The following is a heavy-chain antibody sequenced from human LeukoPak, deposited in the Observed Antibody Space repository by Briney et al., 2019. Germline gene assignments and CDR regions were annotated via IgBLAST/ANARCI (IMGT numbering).Heavy chain of an antibody. CDR2: IKQDGSEK. J-gene: IGHJ4*02. V-gene: IGHV3-7*01. D-gene: IGHD5-12*01. CDR3: ARDRPYSGWTPDSHDY. CDR1: GFTFSSYG. Sequence: PGGSLRLSCAASGFTFSSYGMHWVRQAPGKGLEWVANIKQDGSEKYYVDSVKGRFTISRDNAKNSLYLQMNSLRAEDTAVYYCARDRPYSGWTPDSHDYWGQGTLVTVSS.